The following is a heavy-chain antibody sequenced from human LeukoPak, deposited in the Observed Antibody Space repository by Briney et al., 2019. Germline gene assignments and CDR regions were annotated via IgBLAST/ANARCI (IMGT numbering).Heavy chain of an antibody. CDR2: IYYSGST. CDR3: ASTYYYDSSMDV. J-gene: IGHJ6*03. Sequence: SETPSLTCTVSGGSLSSYYWSWIPQPPGKGLEGVGYIYYSGSTNYNPPLKSPVTISVDTSKNHFSLKLSAVTAADTAVYYCASTYYYDSSMDVWGKGTTVTVSS. V-gene: IGHV4-59*08. D-gene: IGHD3-22*01. CDR1: GGSLSSYY.